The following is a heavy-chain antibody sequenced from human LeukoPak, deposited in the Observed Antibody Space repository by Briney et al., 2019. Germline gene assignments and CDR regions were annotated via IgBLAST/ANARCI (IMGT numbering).Heavy chain of an antibody. V-gene: IGHV5-10-1*01. J-gene: IGHJ4*02. Sequence: GESLKISCKGSGYSFTSYWISWVRPIPGKGLEWMGRIDPSDSYTNYSPSFQGHVTISADKSISTAYLQWSSLKASDTAMYYCARLAATSYFTDYWGQGTLVTVSS. CDR2: IDPSDSYT. CDR1: GYSFTSYW. CDR3: ARLAATSYFTDY. D-gene: IGHD3-9*01.